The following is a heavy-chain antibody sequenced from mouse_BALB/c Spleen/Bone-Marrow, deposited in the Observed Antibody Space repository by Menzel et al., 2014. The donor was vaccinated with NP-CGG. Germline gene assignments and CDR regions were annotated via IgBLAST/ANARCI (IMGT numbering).Heavy chain of an antibody. CDR2: INLSNGRT. CDR1: GYTFTSYW. J-gene: IGHJ1*01. Sequence: QVQLQQSGAELVTPGASVKLSCKASGYTFTSYWMHWVNQRPGQGLEWIAEINLSNGRTTYNEKFNSKATLTVYNSSTTGYIQLSSLKSEDSAVYCCARWGFSCWYFDVWGAGTPVTVSS. V-gene: IGHV1S81*02. CDR3: ARWGFSCWYFDV.